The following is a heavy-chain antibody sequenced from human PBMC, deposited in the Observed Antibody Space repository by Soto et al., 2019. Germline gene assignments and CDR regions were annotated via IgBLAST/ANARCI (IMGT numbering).Heavy chain of an antibody. D-gene: IGHD3-22*01. V-gene: IGHV3-23*01. CDR3: AKPSSGPFDY. CDR2: ISAGGGST. Sequence: LRLSCAASGFTVSNYAMNWVRQAPGKGLEWVSGISAGGGSTYYADSVKGRFTISRDNSKNTLYLQMKSLRAEDTAVYYCAKPSSGPFDYWGQGTLVTVSS. CDR1: GFTVSNYA. J-gene: IGHJ4*02.